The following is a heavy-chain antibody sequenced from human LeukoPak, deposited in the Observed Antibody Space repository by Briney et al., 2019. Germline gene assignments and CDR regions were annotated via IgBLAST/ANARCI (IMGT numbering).Heavy chain of an antibody. CDR1: GFTFSSYW. J-gene: IGHJ4*02. CDR2: IKQDGSEK. Sequence: GGALRLSCAASGFTFSSYWMTWVRQAPGEGLEWVANIKQDGSEKYYVDSVKGRFTISRDNAKKSLYLQMNSLRAEDTAVYSCARESNSGWLSRTYNFDDWGQGTLVTVSS. V-gene: IGHV3-7*01. CDR3: ARESNSGWLSRTYNFDD. D-gene: IGHD3-10*01.